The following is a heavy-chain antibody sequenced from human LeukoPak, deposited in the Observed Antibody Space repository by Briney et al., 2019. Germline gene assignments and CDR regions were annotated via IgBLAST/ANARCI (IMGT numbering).Heavy chain of an antibody. CDR2: TYYSGSA. CDR1: GGSISSYY. J-gene: IGHJ5*02. D-gene: IGHD6-13*01. CDR3: ARVGTPNWFDP. V-gene: IGHV4-59*01. Sequence: SETLSLTCTVSGGSISSYYWSWIRQPPGKGLEWIGYTYYSGSANYNPSLKSRVTISVDTSKNQFSPKLSSVTAADTAVYYCARVGTPNWFDPWGQGTLVTVSS.